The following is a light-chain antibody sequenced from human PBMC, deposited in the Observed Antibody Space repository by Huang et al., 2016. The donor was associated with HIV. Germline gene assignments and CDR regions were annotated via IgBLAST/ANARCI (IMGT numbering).Light chain of an antibody. V-gene: IGKV1-39*01. CDR3: QQTDNPPRT. J-gene: IGKJ1*01. Sequence: DIQMTQSPSSLSASVGDRVTIACRASQSIRKFLNWYQQKPWEAPKLLMHSASSLQSVVPSRFSGSGSGTDFTLTITSLQPEDFATYYCQQTDNPPRTFGQGTKVVIK. CDR2: SAS. CDR1: QSIRKF.